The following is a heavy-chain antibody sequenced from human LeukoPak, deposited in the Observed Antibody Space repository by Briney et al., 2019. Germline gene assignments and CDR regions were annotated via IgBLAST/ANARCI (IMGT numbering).Heavy chain of an antibody. V-gene: IGHV3-9*01. Sequence: GGSLRLSCAASGFTFDDYAMHWVRQAPGKGLEWVSGISWNSGSIGYADSVKGRFTISRDNAKNSLYLQMNSLRAEDTALYYCAKDKKADYQYYFDYWGQGTLVTVSS. J-gene: IGHJ4*02. CDR2: ISWNSGSI. D-gene: IGHD4/OR15-4a*01. CDR3: AKDKKADYQYYFDY. CDR1: GFTFDDYA.